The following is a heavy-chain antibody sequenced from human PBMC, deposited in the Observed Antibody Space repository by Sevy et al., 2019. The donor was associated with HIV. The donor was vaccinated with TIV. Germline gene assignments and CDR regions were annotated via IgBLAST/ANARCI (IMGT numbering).Heavy chain of an antibody. Sequence: GGSLRLSCAASGFTFSSYAMHWVRQAPGKGLEWVAVISYDGSNKYYADSVKGRFTISRDNSKNTLYLQMNSLRAEDTAVYYCASLGKRYFGWLSDDYWGQGTLVTVSS. CDR1: GFTFSSYA. D-gene: IGHD3-9*01. CDR3: ASLGKRYFGWLSDDY. CDR2: ISYDGSNK. V-gene: IGHV3-30-3*01. J-gene: IGHJ4*02.